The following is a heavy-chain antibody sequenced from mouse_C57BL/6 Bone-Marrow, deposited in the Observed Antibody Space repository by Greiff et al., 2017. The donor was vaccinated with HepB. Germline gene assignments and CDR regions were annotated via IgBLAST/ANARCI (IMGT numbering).Heavy chain of an antibody. V-gene: IGHV1-63*01. J-gene: IGHJ1*03. Sequence: VQLQQSGAELVRPGTSVKMSCKASGYTFTNYWIGWAKQRPGHGLEWIGDIYPGGGYTNYNEKFKGKATLTADKSSSTAYMQFSSLTSEDSAIYYCARRPYYYGSSYWYFDVWGTGTTVTVSS. D-gene: IGHD1-1*01. CDR1: GYTFTNYW. CDR3: ARRPYYYGSSYWYFDV. CDR2: IYPGGGYT.